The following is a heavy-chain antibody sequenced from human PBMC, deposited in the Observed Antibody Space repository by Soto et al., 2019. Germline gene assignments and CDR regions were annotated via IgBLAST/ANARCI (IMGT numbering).Heavy chain of an antibody. CDR3: AKDRGIAAAGHYYYGMDV. D-gene: IGHD6-13*01. CDR1: GFTFSSYA. Sequence: LRLSCAASGFTFSSYAMHWVRQAPGKGLEWVAVIWYDGSNKYYADSVKGRFTISRDNSKNTLYLQMNSLRAEDTALYYCAKDRGIAAAGHYYYGMDVWGQGTTVTVSS. V-gene: IGHV3-33*06. J-gene: IGHJ6*02. CDR2: IWYDGSNK.